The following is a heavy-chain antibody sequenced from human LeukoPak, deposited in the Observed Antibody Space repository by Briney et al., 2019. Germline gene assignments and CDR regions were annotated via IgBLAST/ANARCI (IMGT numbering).Heavy chain of an antibody. CDR3: ALKYCSSTSCYDY. D-gene: IGHD2-2*01. CDR1: GFTFSSYS. Sequence: GGSLRLSCAASGFTFSSYSMNWVRQAPGKGLEWVSSISSSSSYIYYADSVKGRFTISRDNSKNTLYLQMNSLRAEDTAVYYCALKYCSSTSCYDYWGQGTLVTVSS. CDR2: ISSSSSYI. V-gene: IGHV3-21*04. J-gene: IGHJ4*02.